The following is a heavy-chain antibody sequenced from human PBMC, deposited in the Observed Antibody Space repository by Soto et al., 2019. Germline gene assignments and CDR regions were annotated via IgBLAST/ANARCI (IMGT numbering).Heavy chain of an antibody. D-gene: IGHD6-13*01. Sequence: PSETLFLTCAVYSGSFSGYYWSWIRQPPGKGLEWIGEINHGGISNYNPSLKSRVTISVDTSKSQISLNMNSLTAADTAMYYCARGRSGYSSSWRFDPWGQGTLVTVSS. J-gene: IGHJ5*02. V-gene: IGHV4-34*01. CDR3: ARGRSGYSSSWRFDP. CDR2: INHGGIS. CDR1: SGSFSGYY.